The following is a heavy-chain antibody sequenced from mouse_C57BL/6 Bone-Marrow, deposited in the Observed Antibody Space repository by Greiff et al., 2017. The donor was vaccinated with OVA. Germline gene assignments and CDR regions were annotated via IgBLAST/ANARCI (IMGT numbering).Heavy chain of an antibody. CDR2: INPGSGGT. CDR1: GYAFTNYL. Sequence: VKLQQSGAELVRPGTSVKVSCKASGYAFTNYLIEWVKQRPGQGLEWIGVINPGSGGTNYNEKFKGKATLTADKSSSTAYMQLSSLTSEDSAVYFCANGGYSYAMDYWGQGTSVTVSS. J-gene: IGHJ4*01. CDR3: ANGGYSYAMDY. V-gene: IGHV1-54*01. D-gene: IGHD2-3*01.